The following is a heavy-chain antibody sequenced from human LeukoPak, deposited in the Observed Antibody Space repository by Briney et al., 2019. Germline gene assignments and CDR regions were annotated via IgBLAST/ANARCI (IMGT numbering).Heavy chain of an antibody. J-gene: IGHJ5*02. CDR1: GYTFTGYH. Sequence: ASVKVSCKASGYTFTGYHMHWVRQAPGQGLEWMGWINPNSGGTNYAQKFQGRVTMTRDTSISTAYMELSRLRSDDTAVYYCGRDPTGELGNWFDPWGQGTLVTVSS. CDR2: INPNSGGT. V-gene: IGHV1-2*02. D-gene: IGHD3-16*01. CDR3: GRDPTGELGNWFDP.